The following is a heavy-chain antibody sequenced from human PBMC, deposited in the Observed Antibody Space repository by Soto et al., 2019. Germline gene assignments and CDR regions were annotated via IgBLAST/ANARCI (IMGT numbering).Heavy chain of an antibody. CDR1: GGSISSYY. CDR2: IYYSGST. CDR3: GRGGPGSYSYYYYGMDV. V-gene: IGHV4-59*01. D-gene: IGHD3-10*01. Sequence: SETLSLTCTVSGGSISSYYWSWIRQPPGKGLEWIGYIYYSGSTNYNPSLKSRVTISVDTSKNQFSLKLSSVTAADTAVYYCGRGGPGSYSYYYYGMDVWGQGTTVTVSS. J-gene: IGHJ6*02.